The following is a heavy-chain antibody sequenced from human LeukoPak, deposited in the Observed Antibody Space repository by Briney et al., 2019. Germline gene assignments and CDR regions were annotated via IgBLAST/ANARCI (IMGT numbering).Heavy chain of an antibody. CDR3: ASLAGDVGATSGYFDY. CDR2: INHSGST. J-gene: IGHJ4*02. Sequence: SETLSLTCAVYGGSFSGYYWSWIRQPPGKGLEWIGEINHSGSTNYNPSLKSRVTISVDTSKNQFSLKLSSVTAADTAVYYCASLAGDVGATSGYFDYWGQGTLVTVSS. V-gene: IGHV4-34*01. CDR1: GGSFSGYY. D-gene: IGHD1-26*01.